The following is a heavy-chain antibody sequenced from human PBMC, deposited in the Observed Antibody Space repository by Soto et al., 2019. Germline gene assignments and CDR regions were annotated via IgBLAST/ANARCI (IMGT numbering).Heavy chain of an antibody. V-gene: IGHV4-59*08. D-gene: IGHD1-26*01. CDR3: ARLGGSYAVPHFDY. J-gene: IGHJ4*02. Sequence: PSIKSRFTLSVDTSKNQFSLKLSSVTAADTAVYYCARLGGSYAVPHFDYWGQGTLVTVSS.